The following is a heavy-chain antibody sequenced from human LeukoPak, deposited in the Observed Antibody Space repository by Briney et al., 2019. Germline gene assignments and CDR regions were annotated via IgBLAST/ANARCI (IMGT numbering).Heavy chain of an antibody. J-gene: IGHJ4*02. CDR3: ARVRVGATFDD. V-gene: IGHV4-34*01. CDR1: GGSFSGYY. D-gene: IGHD1-26*01. CDR2: INHSGGT. Sequence: SETLSLTCAVYGGSFSGYYWSWIRQPPGKGLEWIGEINHSGGTNYNPSLKSRVTISGDTSKSQFSLKLSSVTAADTAVYYCARVRVGATFDDWGQGTLVTVSS.